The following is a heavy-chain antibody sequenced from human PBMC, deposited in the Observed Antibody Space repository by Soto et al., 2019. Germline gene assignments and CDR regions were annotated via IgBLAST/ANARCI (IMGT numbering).Heavy chain of an antibody. V-gene: IGHV3-66*01. CDR2: IYAGGNT. CDR1: GFTFSSYA. Sequence: PGGSLRLSCSASGFTFSSYAMHWVRQAPGKGLEWVSVIYAGGNTHYADSVEGRFTISRDNSNNMLYLQMKSLRAEDTAVYYCGREKVTMRVGFYYFYYWGQGTRVTVSS. CDR3: GREKVTMRVGFYYFYY. J-gene: IGHJ4*02. D-gene: IGHD3-22*01.